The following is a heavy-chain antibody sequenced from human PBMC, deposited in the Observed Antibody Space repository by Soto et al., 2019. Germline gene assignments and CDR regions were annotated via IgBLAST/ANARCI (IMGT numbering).Heavy chain of an antibody. J-gene: IGHJ3*02. CDR3: ARLQWERTRAFDI. Sequence: SETLSLTCTVSGGSISSSSYYWGWIRQPPGKGLEWIGSIYYSGSTYYNPSLKSRVTISVDTSKNQFSLKLSSVTAADTAVYYCARLQWERTRAFDIWGQGTMVTVSS. D-gene: IGHD1-26*01. V-gene: IGHV4-39*01. CDR2: IYYSGST. CDR1: GGSISSSSYY.